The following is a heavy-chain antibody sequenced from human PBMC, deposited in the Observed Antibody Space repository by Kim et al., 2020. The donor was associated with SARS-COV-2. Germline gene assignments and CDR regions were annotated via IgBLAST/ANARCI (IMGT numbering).Heavy chain of an antibody. V-gene: IGHV1-18*04. J-gene: IGHJ4*02. CDR2: ISAYNGKT. CDR1: GYTFNAYG. D-gene: IGHD6-19*01. Sequence: ASVKVSCKASGYTFNAYGISWVRQAPGQGLEWMGWISAYNGKTNYTHKLQGRVTMTTDTSTSTAYMELRSLRFDDTAVYYCVAAIGRGLALDYWGQGTLVTVSS. CDR3: VAAIGRGLALDY.